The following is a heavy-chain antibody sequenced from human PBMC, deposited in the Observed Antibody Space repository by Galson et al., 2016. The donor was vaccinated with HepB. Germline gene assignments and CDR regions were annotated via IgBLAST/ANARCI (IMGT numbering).Heavy chain of an antibody. V-gene: IGHV3-21*04. D-gene: IGHD1-26*01. CDR3: ARASGSYFHWYFDL. Sequence: SLRLSCAASGFAFSSYSMNWVRQAPGKGLEWVSSISSSSSYIYYADSVMGRFTISRDKYKNTLFLQMNRLRAEDTAVYYCARASGSYFHWYFDLWGRGTLVTVSS. CDR1: GFAFSSYS. J-gene: IGHJ2*01. CDR2: ISSSSSYI.